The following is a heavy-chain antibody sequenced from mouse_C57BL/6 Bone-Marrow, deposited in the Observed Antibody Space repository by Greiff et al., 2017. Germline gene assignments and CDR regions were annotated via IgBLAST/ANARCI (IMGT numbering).Heavy chain of an antibody. CDR3: ARDSSGPFDY. CDR1: GYTFTSYW. CDR2: IYPGSGST. J-gene: IGHJ2*01. V-gene: IGHV1-55*01. D-gene: IGHD3-2*02. Sequence: VQLQQPGAELVKPGASVKMSCKASGYTFTSYWITWVKQRPGQGLEWIGDIYPGSGSTNYNEKFKSQATLTVDTHSSPAYMQLSSLTSEDSAVYYCARDSSGPFDYWGQGTTLTVSS.